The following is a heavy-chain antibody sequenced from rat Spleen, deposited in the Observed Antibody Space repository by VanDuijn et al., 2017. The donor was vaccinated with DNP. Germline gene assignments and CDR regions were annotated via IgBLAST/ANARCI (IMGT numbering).Heavy chain of an antibody. CDR3: ARQDYGGYKNWFAY. V-gene: IGHV5-22*01. Sequence: EVQLVESGGGLVQPGRSLKLSCAASGFTFSDYYMAWVRQAPTKGLELVAYISYAGGSTYHGDSVKGRFTISRDNAESTLYLQMNSLRSEDMATYFCARQDYGGYKNWFAYWGQGTLVTVSS. J-gene: IGHJ3*01. CDR2: ISYAGGST. CDR1: GFTFSDYY. D-gene: IGHD1-11*01.